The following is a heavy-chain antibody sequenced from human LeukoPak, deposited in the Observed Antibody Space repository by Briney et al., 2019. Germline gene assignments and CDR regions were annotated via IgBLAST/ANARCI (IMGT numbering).Heavy chain of an antibody. CDR3: ARDSSGGFDY. V-gene: IGHV3-21*01. CDR1: GFTFSSYS. Sequence: GGSLRLSCAASGFTFSSYSMNWVRQAPGKGLEWVSSISSSSSYIYYADSVKGRFTIPRDNAKNSLYLQMNSLRAEDTAVYYCARDSSGGFDYWGQGTLVTVSS. D-gene: IGHD3-10*01. J-gene: IGHJ4*02. CDR2: ISSSSSYI.